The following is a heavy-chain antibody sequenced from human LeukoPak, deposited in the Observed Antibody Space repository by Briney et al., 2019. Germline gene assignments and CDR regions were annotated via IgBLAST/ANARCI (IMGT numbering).Heavy chain of an antibody. V-gene: IGHV1-69*13. CDR1: GYTFTSYA. D-gene: IGHD4-17*01. J-gene: IGHJ6*03. CDR3: ARATVTTSGPYYYYYYMDV. Sequence: EASVKVSCKASGYTFTSYAISWVRQAPGQGLEWMGGIIPIFGTANYAQKFQSRVTITADESTSTAYMELSSLRSEDTAVYYCARATVTTSGPYYYYYYMDVWGKGTTVTISS. CDR2: IIPIFGTA.